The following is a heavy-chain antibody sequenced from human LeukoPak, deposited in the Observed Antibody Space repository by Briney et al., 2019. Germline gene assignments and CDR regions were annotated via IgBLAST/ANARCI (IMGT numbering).Heavy chain of an antibody. Sequence: GGSLRLSCAASGLTVSSNYMSWVRQAPGKGLEWVSVIYSGGSTYYADSVKGRFTISRDNSKNTLYLQMNSLRAEDTAVYYCARDANPGYSSSWYQGYWGQGTLVTASS. V-gene: IGHV3-53*01. CDR3: ARDANPGYSSSWYQGY. J-gene: IGHJ4*02. CDR1: GLTVSSNY. D-gene: IGHD6-13*01. CDR2: IYSGGST.